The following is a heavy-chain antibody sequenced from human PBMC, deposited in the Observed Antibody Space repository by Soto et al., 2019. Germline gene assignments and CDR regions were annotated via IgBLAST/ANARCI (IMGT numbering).Heavy chain of an antibody. D-gene: IGHD3-3*01. Sequence: QITLKESGPTLVKPTQTLTLTCTFSGFSLSTSGVGVGWIRQPPGKALEWLALIYWDDDKRYSPSLKSRLTITNHPSKNQVVLTMTNMDPVDTATYYCAHSYYDFWSGYSRVGWFDPWGQGTLVTVSS. J-gene: IGHJ5*02. CDR2: IYWDDDK. CDR3: AHSYYDFWSGYSRVGWFDP. V-gene: IGHV2-5*02. CDR1: GFSLSTSGVG.